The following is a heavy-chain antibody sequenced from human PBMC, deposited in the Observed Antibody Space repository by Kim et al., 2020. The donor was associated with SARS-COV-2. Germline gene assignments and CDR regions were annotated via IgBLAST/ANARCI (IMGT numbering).Heavy chain of an antibody. D-gene: IGHD3-22*01. J-gene: IGHJ4*02. CDR2: ISSSSSTI. CDR1: GFTFSSYS. CDR3: ARDVPSGVWYYYEPKGYFDY. Sequence: GGSLRLSCAASGFTFSSYSMNWVRQAPGKGLEWVSYISSSSSTIYYADSVKGRFTISRDNAKNSLYLQMNSLRDEDTAVYYCARDVPSGVWYYYEPKGYFDYWGQGTLVTVSS. V-gene: IGHV3-48*02.